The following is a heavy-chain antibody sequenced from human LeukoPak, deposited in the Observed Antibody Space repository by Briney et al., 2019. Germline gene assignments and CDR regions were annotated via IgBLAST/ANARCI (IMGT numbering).Heavy chain of an antibody. J-gene: IGHJ3*02. Sequence: SETLSLTCTVSGGSISTYYWSWIRQPAGKGLEWIGRIYTSGITNYNPSLKSRVTISVDTSKNQFSLKLSSVTAADTAVYYCARGGRYSGYDYPEAAFDIWGQGTMVTVSS. CDR1: GGSISTYY. D-gene: IGHD5-12*01. CDR2: IYTSGIT. CDR3: ARGGRYSGYDYPEAAFDI. V-gene: IGHV4-4*07.